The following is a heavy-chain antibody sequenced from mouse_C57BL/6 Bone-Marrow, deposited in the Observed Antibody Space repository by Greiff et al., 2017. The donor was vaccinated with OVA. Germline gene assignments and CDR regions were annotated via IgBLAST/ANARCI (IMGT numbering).Heavy chain of an antibody. CDR1: GFNIKDYY. CDR3: AIPSFYYGYDWFAY. J-gene: IGHJ3*01. V-gene: IGHV14-2*01. D-gene: IGHD2-2*01. CDR2: IDPEDGET. Sequence: EVKLQQSGAELVKPGASVKLSCTASGFNIKDYYMHWVKQRTEQGLEWIGRIDPEDGETKYAPKFQGKATITADTSSNTAYLQLSSLTSEDTAVYYCAIPSFYYGYDWFAYWGQGTLVTVSA.